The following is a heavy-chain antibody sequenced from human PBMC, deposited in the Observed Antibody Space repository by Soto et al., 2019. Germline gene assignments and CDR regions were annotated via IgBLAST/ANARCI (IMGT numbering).Heavy chain of an antibody. CDR1: GYTFTSYG. Sequence: ASVKVSCKASGYTFTSYGISWVRQAPGQGLEWMGWISAYNGNTNYAQKLQGRVTMTTDTSTSTAYMELRSLRSDDTAVYYCARGMDCSGGSCYLYTRYYFDFSGQATLVTVSS. V-gene: IGHV1-18*01. CDR2: ISAYNGNT. J-gene: IGHJ4*02. D-gene: IGHD2-15*01. CDR3: ARGMDCSGGSCYLYTRYYFDF.